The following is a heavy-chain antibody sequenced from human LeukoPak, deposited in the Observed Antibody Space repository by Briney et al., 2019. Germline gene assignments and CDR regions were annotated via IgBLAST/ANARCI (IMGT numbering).Heavy chain of an antibody. Sequence: GGSLRLSCAASGFTFSSYSMNWVRQAPGKGLEWGSSISSSSSYIYYADSVKGRFTISRDNAKNSLYLQMSSLRAEDTAVYYCASMGLDYYYYGMDVWGQGTTVTVSS. CDR2: ISSSSSYI. CDR3: ASMGLDYYYYGMDV. D-gene: IGHD4/OR15-4a*01. V-gene: IGHV3-21*01. J-gene: IGHJ6*02. CDR1: GFTFSSYS.